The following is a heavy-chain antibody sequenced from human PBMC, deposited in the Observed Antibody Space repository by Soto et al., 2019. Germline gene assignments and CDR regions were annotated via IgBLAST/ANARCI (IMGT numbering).Heavy chain of an antibody. CDR2: IYYSGST. CDR1: GGSISSYY. Sequence: PSETLSLTCTVSGGSISSYYWSWIRQPPGKGLEWIGYIYYSGSTNYNPSLKSRVTISVDTSKNQFSLKLSSVTAADTAVYYCAREGVDTPMVARNYYYYYGMAVWGQGTTVTVSS. D-gene: IGHD5-18*01. J-gene: IGHJ6*02. V-gene: IGHV4-59*01. CDR3: AREGVDTPMVARNYYYYYGMAV.